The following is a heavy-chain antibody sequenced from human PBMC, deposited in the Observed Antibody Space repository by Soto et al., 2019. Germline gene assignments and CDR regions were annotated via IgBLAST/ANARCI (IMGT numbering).Heavy chain of an antibody. Sequence: PSATLSLTCTVSGGSISSYYWSWIRQPPGKGLEWIGYIYHSGSTNYNPSLKSRVTISVDTSKNQFSLKLSSVTAADTAVYYCARLGYSSSFLDYWGQGTLVTVSS. CDR1: GGSISSYY. CDR2: IYHSGST. D-gene: IGHD6-6*01. J-gene: IGHJ4*02. V-gene: IGHV4-59*01. CDR3: ARLGYSSSFLDY.